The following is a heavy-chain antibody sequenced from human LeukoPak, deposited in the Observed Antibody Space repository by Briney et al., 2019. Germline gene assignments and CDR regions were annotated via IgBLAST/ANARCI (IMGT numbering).Heavy chain of an antibody. CDR1: GFTFSSYW. V-gene: IGHV3-7*05. J-gene: IGHJ4*02. CDR3: SREGGCSGGSCSLDY. CDR2: IKQDESEI. Sequence: PGGSLTLSCAASGFTFSSYWMSWVRQAPGKGLEWVANIKQDESEIYYVASVRGRFSVSRDNAKNSLFLQMNSLRAEDTAVYYCSREGGCSGGSCSLDYWGQGTLVTVSS. D-gene: IGHD2-15*01.